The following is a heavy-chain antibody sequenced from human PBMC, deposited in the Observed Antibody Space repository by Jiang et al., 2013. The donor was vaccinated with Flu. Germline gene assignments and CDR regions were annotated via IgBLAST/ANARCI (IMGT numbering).Heavy chain of an antibody. D-gene: IGHD3-9*01. CDR1: GYSFTSYW. Sequence: GAEVKKPGESLRISCKGSGYSFTSYWISWVRQMPGKGLEWMGRIDPSDSYTNYSPSFQGHVTISADKSISTAYLQWSSLKASDTAMYYCARHPDHYDILTGSEPTDYWGQGTLVTVSS. CDR2: IDPSDSYT. V-gene: IGHV5-10-1*01. J-gene: IGHJ4*02. CDR3: ARHPDHYDILTGSEPTDY.